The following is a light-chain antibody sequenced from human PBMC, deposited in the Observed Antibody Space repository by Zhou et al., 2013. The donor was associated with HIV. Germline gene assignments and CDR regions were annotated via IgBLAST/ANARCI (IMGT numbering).Light chain of an antibody. V-gene: IGKV3-20*01. Sequence: EIVLTQSPGTLSLSPGERATLSCRASQSVSSSYLAWYQQKPGQAPRLLIYGASSRATGIPDRFSGSESGTDFTLTISRLEPEDFAVYYCQQYGSSPLTFGGGTKVEDQT. CDR3: QQYGSSPLT. CDR1: QSVSSSY. J-gene: IGKJ4*01. CDR2: GAS.